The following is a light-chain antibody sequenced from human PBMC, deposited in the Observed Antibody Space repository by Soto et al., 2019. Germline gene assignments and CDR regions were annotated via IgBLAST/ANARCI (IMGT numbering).Light chain of an antibody. CDR2: GAS. Sequence: EILMTQSPATLSVPPGESATLSCRASQSVSTSLAWYQQKPGQAPRLLIYGASTRATDIPARFSGSGSGTEFTLTISSLQSEDFAVYYCQQYHHWPPITFGQGTRLEIK. J-gene: IGKJ5*01. CDR1: QSVSTS. V-gene: IGKV3-15*01. CDR3: QQYHHWPPIT.